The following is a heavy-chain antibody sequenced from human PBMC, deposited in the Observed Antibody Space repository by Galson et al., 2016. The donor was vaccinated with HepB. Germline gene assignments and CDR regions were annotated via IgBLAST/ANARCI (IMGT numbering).Heavy chain of an antibody. CDR2: IGHDGRNK. D-gene: IGHD3-16*01. V-gene: IGHV3-30*02. Sequence: SLRLSCAASGFIFSQYGMHWVRQAPGKGLESVAVIGHDGRNKYYADSVKGRFTISRDNSKNTLYLQMNSLRPEDTSLYYCAGAFDFWGQGILVTVSS. CDR3: AGAFDF. J-gene: IGHJ4*02. CDR1: GFIFSQYG.